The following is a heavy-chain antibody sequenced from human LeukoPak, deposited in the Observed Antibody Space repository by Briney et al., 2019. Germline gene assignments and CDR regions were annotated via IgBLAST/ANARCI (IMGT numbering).Heavy chain of an antibody. V-gene: IGHV3-23*01. CDR2: ISHNGGTT. Sequence: QSGGSLRLSCAASGFTFSSYAMTWVRQAPGKGLEWVSIISHNGGTTYYADSVKGRFTISRDNSKNTLHLQMNSLRAEDTAVYFCTRRGFNSPFDYWGQGTVVTVSS. D-gene: IGHD3-10*01. J-gene: IGHJ4*02. CDR1: GFTFSSYA. CDR3: TRRGFNSPFDY.